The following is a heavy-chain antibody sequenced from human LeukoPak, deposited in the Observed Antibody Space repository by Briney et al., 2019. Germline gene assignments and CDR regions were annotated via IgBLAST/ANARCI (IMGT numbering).Heavy chain of an antibody. CDR1: GYSFTNYW. Sequence: GESLKISCKGSGYSFTNYWIGWVRQMPGKGLEWMGIIYPGNSDTRYSPSFQGQVTISADKSTTTAYLQWRSLKASDTAMYYCARWGTVTRFVVDYWGQGTLVTVSS. J-gene: IGHJ4*02. CDR2: IYPGNSDT. V-gene: IGHV5-51*01. D-gene: IGHD4-17*01. CDR3: ARWGTVTRFVVDY.